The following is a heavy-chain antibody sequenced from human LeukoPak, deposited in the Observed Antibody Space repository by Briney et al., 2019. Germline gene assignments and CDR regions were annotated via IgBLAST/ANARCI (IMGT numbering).Heavy chain of an antibody. V-gene: IGHV3-23*01. CDR3: ARDPLLWFGELFDY. Sequence: GGSLRLSCAASGFTFSNYAMSWVRQAPGKGLEWVSAISGSGGNPYYADSVKGRFTISRDNSKNTLYLQMNSLRAEDTAVYYCARDPLLWFGELFDYWGQGTLVTVSS. CDR2: ISGSGGNP. CDR1: GFTFSNYA. D-gene: IGHD3-10*01. J-gene: IGHJ4*02.